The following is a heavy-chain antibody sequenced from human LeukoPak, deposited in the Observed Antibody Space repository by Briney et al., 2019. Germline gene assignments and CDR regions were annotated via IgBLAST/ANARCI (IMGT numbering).Heavy chain of an antibody. D-gene: IGHD2-2*01. CDR3: AKDSVRVVPAAIWYYYYYYMDV. V-gene: IGHV3-33*06. CDR2: IWYDGSNK. CDR1: GFTFSSYG. J-gene: IGHJ6*03. Sequence: PGRSPRLSCAASGFTFSSYGMHWVRQAPGKGLEWVAVIWYDGSNKYYADSVKGRFTISRDNSKNTLYLQMNSLRAEDTAVYYCAKDSVRVVPAAIWYYYYYYMDVWGKGTTVTVSS.